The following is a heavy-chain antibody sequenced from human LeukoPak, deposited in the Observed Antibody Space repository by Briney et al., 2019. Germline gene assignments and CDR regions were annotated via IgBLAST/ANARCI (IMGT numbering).Heavy chain of an antibody. CDR3: ARGLNGGSYYDSYSDY. D-gene: IGHD1-26*01. CDR1: GFTFSSYA. J-gene: IGHJ4*02. V-gene: IGHV3-30-3*01. CDR2: ISYDGSNK. Sequence: PGGSLRLSCAASGFTFSSYAMHWVRQAPGKGLEWVAVISYDGSNKYYADSVKGRFTISRDNSKNTLYLQMNSLRAEDTAVYYCARGLNGGSYYDSYSDYWGQGALVTVSS.